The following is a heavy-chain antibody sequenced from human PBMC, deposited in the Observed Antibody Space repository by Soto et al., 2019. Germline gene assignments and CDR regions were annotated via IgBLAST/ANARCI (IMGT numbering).Heavy chain of an antibody. CDR1: NHAIGSSLSP. Sequence: TLSLTCSGVNHAIGSSLSPWAFIRQPPGKGLEWIASIKYSGTTFYNPSLKSRVTLSVDTSKNQFALKLSSVTAAETAVYYCARHGITGSYYDAFDIWGQGTMVT. V-gene: IGHV4-39*01. CDR2: IKYSGTT. J-gene: IGHJ3*02. CDR3: ARHGITGSYYDAFDI. D-gene: IGHD1-26*01.